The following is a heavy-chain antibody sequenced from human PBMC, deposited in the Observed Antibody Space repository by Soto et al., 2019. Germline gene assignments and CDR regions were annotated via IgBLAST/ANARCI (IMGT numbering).Heavy chain of an antibody. CDR3: AKELVGLTMIVVPWDY. D-gene: IGHD3-22*01. CDR2: ISGSGGST. CDR1: GFTFSSYA. J-gene: IGHJ4*02. Sequence: GGSLRLSCAASGFTFSSYAMSWVRQAPGKGLEWVSAISGSGGSTYYADSVKGRFTISRDNSKNTLYLQMNSLRAEDTAVYYCAKELVGLTMIVVPWDYWGQGTLVTVSS. V-gene: IGHV3-23*01.